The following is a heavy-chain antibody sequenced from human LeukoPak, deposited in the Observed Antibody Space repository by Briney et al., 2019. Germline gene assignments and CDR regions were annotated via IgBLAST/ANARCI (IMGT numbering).Heavy chain of an antibody. CDR1: GFIFSHYG. D-gene: IGHD2-21*01. CDR3: ARDQTPYCSGDCYCAIDL. Sequence: GGSLRLSCAASGFIFSHYGMHWVRQAPGKGLEWVAVIWSDGSNRFYAGSVKGRFTISRDNSQNTLFLQMNSLRAEDTAMYYCARDQTPYCSGDCYCAIDLWGRGTLVTVSS. J-gene: IGHJ3*01. V-gene: IGHV3-33*01. CDR2: IWSDGSNR.